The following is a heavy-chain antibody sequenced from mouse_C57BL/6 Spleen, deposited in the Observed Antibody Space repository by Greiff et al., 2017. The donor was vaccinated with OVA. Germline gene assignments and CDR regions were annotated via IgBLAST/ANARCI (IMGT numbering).Heavy chain of an antibody. CDR2: INPSSGYT. D-gene: IGHD1-1*01. V-gene: IGHV1-4*01. Sequence: VQLQESGAELARPGASVKMSCKASGYTFTSYTMHWVKQRPGQGLEWIGYINPSSGYTKYNQKFKDKATLTADKSSSTAYMQLSSLTSEDSAVYYCAREDYGSLYFDYWGQGTTLTVSS. J-gene: IGHJ2*01. CDR3: AREDYGSLYFDY. CDR1: GYTFTSYT.